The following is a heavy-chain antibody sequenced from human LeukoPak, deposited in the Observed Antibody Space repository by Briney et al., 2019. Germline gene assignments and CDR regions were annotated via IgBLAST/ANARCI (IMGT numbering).Heavy chain of an antibody. Sequence: GGSLRLSCAASGSTFSSYSMNWVRQAPGKGLEWVSSISSSSSYIYYADSVKGRFTISRDNAKNSLYLQMNSLRAEDTAVYYCARVEGHSSSSCYDYWGQGTLVTVSS. CDR3: ARVEGHSSSSCYDY. CDR1: GSTFSSYS. D-gene: IGHD6-6*01. J-gene: IGHJ4*02. V-gene: IGHV3-21*01. CDR2: ISSSSSYI.